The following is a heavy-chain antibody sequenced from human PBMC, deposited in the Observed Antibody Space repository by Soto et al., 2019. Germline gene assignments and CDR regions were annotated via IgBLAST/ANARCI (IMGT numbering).Heavy chain of an antibody. CDR2: ISSSGSAI. CDR3: ARGAGYGDDAGY. J-gene: IGHJ4*02. D-gene: IGHD4-17*01. V-gene: IGHV3-48*02. CDR1: GFTLLTYS. Sequence: EVQLVESGGALVQPGGSLRLSCAASGFTLLTYSMNWVRQAPGKGLEWVAYISSSGSAIYYAVSVKGRFTISRDTANNSVYLQMNSLRDEDTAVYYCARGAGYGDDAGYWGQGTLVIVSS.